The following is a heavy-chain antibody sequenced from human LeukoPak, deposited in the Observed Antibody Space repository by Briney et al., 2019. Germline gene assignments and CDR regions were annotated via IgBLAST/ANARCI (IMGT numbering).Heavy chain of an antibody. Sequence: ASVKVTCKASGGTFSSYAISWVRQDPGQGLEWMGWINPNSGGTNYAQKFQGRVTMTRDTSISTAYMELSRLRSDDTAVYYCARETPKYSSSWAAFDIWGQGTMVTVSS. CDR2: INPNSGGT. J-gene: IGHJ3*02. V-gene: IGHV1-2*02. CDR1: GGTFSSYA. D-gene: IGHD6-13*01. CDR3: ARETPKYSSSWAAFDI.